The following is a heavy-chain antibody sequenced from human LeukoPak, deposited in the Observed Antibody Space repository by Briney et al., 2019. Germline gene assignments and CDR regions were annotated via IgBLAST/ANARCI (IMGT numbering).Heavy chain of an antibody. CDR2: INPNSGGT. V-gene: IGHV1-2*02. CDR1: GYTFTGYY. Sequence: ASVKVSCKASGYTFTGYYMHWVRQAPGQGLEWMGWINPNSGGTNYAQKFQGRVTMTRDTSISTAYMELSRLRSDDTAVYYCARFSPGLYVVVAAVDYWGQGTLVTVSS. CDR3: ARFSPGLYVVVAAVDY. D-gene: IGHD2-15*01. J-gene: IGHJ4*02.